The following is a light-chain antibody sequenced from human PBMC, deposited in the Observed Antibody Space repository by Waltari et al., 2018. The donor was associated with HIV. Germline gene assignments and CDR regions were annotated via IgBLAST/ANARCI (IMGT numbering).Light chain of an antibody. V-gene: IGLV2-14*01. J-gene: IGLJ3*02. CDR2: EVS. CDR3: NSYTSMSHLV. CDR1: TSDVGGYKY. Sequence: QSALTQPAAVSGSPGQSITISCTGTTSDVGGYKYVSWYQHHPGKAPKLIIYEVSTRPSDISSRFSASKSGTTASLTISGLQAEDEADYSCNSYTSMSHLVFGGGTKLTV.